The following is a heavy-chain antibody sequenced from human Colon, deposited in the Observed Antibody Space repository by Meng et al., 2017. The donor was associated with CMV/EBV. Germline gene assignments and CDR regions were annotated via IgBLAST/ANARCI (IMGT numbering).Heavy chain of an antibody. V-gene: IGHV3-66*02. CDR2: LYSGGNT. CDR3: ARGMYDFSSGYFSRPPNYAMDV. Sequence: GGSLRLSCAASGFIVSNNYMSWVRQAPGKGLEWVSVLYSGGNTYYADSVKGRFTISRNSSKNTLYLQMNSLRPEDTAAYYCARGMYDFSSGYFSRPPNYAMDVWGQGTTVTVSS. D-gene: IGHD3-3*01. CDR1: GFIVSNNY. J-gene: IGHJ6*02.